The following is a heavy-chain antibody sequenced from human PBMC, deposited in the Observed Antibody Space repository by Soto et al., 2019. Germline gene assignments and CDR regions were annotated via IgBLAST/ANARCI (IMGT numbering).Heavy chain of an antibody. CDR3: ARAYSSGWPLDY. CDR2: INAGNGNT. CDR1: GYTFTSYA. Sequence: ASVKVSFKASGYTFTSYAMHWVRQAPGQRLEWMGWINAGNGNTKYSQKFQGRVTITRDTSASTAYMELSSLRSEDTAVYYCARAYSSGWPLDYWGQGTLVTVSS. D-gene: IGHD6-19*01. V-gene: IGHV1-3*01. J-gene: IGHJ4*02.